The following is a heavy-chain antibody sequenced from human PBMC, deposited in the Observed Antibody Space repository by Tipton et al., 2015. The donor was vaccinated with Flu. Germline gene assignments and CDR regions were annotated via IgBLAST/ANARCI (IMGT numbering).Heavy chain of an antibody. V-gene: IGHV4-38-2*01. CDR3: ARSTYYYGSGSSDY. J-gene: IGHJ4*02. CDR1: GDSIGSDYY. CDR2: ISHSGGT. Sequence: TLSLTCSVSGDSIGSDYYWGWIRQPPGKGLEWIGCISHSGGTYYNPSLKSRVTISVDTAKNQFSQRLSSVTAADTAVYYCARSTYYYGSGSSDYWGQGTLVAVSS. D-gene: IGHD3-10*01.